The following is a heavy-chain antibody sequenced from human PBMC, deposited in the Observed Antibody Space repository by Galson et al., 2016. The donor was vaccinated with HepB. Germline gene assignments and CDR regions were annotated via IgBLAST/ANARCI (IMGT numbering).Heavy chain of an antibody. CDR1: GFTFSSYS. D-gene: IGHD5-12*01. V-gene: IGHV3-30*03. CDR3: ARATRRYSGSDFPPNY. J-gene: IGHJ4*02. Sequence: SLRLSCAASGFTFSSYSMNWVRQAPGKGLEWVAVISDDGSKKYYADSVKGRFTISSDNSNNTLYLQMNSLRAEDTAVYYCARATRRYSGSDFPPNYWGQGTLVTVSS. CDR2: ISDDGSKK.